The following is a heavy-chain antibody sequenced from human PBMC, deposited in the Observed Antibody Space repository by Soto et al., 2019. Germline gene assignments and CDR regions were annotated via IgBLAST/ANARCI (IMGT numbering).Heavy chain of an antibody. CDR1: GGSITGSSFS. Sequence: QRQLRESGPGLVKPSETLSLTCSVSGGSITGSSFSWAWIRQSPGTGLQWIGSLSYSGSTYYNPSPEGRVAISADTSKNAFSLELKLMTSADTATYFCARGLRWPRTFDFWGRGTLVTVSS. CDR3: ARGLRWPRTFDF. J-gene: IGHJ4*02. D-gene: IGHD3-16*01. V-gene: IGHV4-39*01. CDR2: LSYSGST.